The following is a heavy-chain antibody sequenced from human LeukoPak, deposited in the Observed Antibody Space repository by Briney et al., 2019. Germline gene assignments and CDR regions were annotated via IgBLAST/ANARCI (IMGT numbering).Heavy chain of an antibody. D-gene: IGHD3-22*01. CDR2: ISGSGGST. CDR3: AKTYDSSGYFDY. Sequence: GGSLRLSCVASGFTFSSYAMSWVRQAPGKGQEWVSAISGSGGSTYYADSVKGRFTISRDNSKNTLYLQMNSLRAEDTAVYYCAKTYDSSGYFDYWGQGTLVTVSP. CDR1: GFTFSSYA. J-gene: IGHJ4*02. V-gene: IGHV3-23*01.